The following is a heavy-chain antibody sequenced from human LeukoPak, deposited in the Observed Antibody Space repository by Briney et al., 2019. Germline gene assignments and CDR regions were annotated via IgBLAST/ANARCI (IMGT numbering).Heavy chain of an antibody. Sequence: GGSLRLSCAASGFTFSDFAMIWVRQPPGKGLEWVSSTFQGGGEIHYADSVKGRFSISRDNAENSLYLQMNSLRVEDTGFYYCARDVGADFWGQGTLVTVSS. CDR3: ARDVGADF. CDR2: TFQGGGEI. J-gene: IGHJ4*02. D-gene: IGHD1-26*01. CDR1: GFTFSDFA. V-gene: IGHV3-21*06.